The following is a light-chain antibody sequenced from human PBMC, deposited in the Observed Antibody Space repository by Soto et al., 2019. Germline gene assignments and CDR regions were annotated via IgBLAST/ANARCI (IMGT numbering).Light chain of an antibody. CDR1: GSDIGIYNF. J-gene: IGLJ2*01. Sequence: QSALIQPASVSGSPGQSIAISCTGTGSDIGIYNFVSWYQHYPGQAPKLMIFEVSKRPSGVSNRFSGSKSGNTASLTISGLQAEDEADYYCSSYTGVSPLVLFGTGTKLTVL. V-gene: IGLV2-14*01. CDR2: EVS. CDR3: SSYTGVSPLVL.